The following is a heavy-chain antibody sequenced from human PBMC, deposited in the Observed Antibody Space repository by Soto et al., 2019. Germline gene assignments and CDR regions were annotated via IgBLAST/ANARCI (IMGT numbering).Heavy chain of an antibody. D-gene: IGHD2-2*01. CDR1: GGSFSGYC. J-gene: IGHJ5*02. CDR3: ARGYCSSTSCSMGWFDA. Sequence: SETLSLTCAVYGGSFSGYCWSWIRQPPGKGLEWIGEINHSGSTNYNPSLKSRVTISVDTSKNQFSLKLSSVTAADTAVYYCARGYCSSTSCSMGWFDAWGQGTLVTVSS. CDR2: INHSGST. V-gene: IGHV4-34*01.